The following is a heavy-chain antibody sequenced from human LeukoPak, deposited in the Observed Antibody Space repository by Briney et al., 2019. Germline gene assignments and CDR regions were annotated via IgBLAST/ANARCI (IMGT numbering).Heavy chain of an antibody. CDR2: MWHDGSRE. CDR1: GFILSTHG. Sequence: GGSLRLSCAAPGFILSTHGMHWVRQAPGKGREWVAGMWHDGSREDYEDSVKGRFTISRDMSKNTLNLQMNSLRVEDTAMFYCAGDLSFGSLDFGGQGTLVTVSS. J-gene: IGHJ4*02. CDR3: AGDLSFGSLDF. D-gene: IGHD1-26*01. V-gene: IGHV3-33*01.